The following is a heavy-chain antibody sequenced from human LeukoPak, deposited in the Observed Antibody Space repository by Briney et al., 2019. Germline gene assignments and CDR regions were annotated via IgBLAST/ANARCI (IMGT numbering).Heavy chain of an antibody. CDR1: GGSISSYS. V-gene: IGHV4-59*01. J-gene: IGHJ6*02. CDR3: ARRGIAVAGKRYYYYGMDV. D-gene: IGHD6-19*01. Sequence: PSESPCLTRAVSGGSISSYSRSCIRQPPRKRLEWSGYISFTGSTNYNPSLKSRVTISVDTSKNQFSLKLSSVTAADTAVYYCARRGIAVAGKRYYYYGMDVWGQGTTVTVSS. CDR2: ISFTGST.